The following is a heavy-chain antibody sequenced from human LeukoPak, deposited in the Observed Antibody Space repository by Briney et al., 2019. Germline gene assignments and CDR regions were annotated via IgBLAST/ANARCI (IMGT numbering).Heavy chain of an antibody. CDR1: GYTFTSYD. J-gene: IGHJ4*02. V-gene: IGHV1-8*01. Sequence: ASVKVSCKASGYTFTSYDINWVRQATGQGLEWMGWMNPNSGNTGYAQKFQGRVTMTRNTSISTAYMELSSLRSEDTAVYYCARGRRGSRYSGSYYLVYWSQGTLVTVSS. D-gene: IGHD1-26*01. CDR2: MNPNSGNT. CDR3: ARGRRGSRYSGSYYLVY.